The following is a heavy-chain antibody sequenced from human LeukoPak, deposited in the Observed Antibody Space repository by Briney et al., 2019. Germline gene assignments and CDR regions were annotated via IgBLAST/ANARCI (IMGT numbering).Heavy chain of an antibody. CDR2: IRYDGSNK. CDR3: AKLNRWADYEVDY. V-gene: IGHV3-30*02. CDR1: GFTFSSYG. D-gene: IGHD4-17*01. J-gene: IGHJ4*02. Sequence: GGSLRLSCAASGFTFSSYGMHWVRQAPGKGLEWVAFIRYDGSNKYYADSVKGRFTTSRDNSKNTLYLQMNSLRAEDTAVYYCAKLNRWADYEVDYWGQGTLVTVSS.